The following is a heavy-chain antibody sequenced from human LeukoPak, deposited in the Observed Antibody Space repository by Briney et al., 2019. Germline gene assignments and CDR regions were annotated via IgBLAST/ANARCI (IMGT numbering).Heavy chain of an antibody. CDR2: ISGSGGST. V-gene: IGHV3-23*01. D-gene: IGHD3-22*01. Sequence: PGGSLRLSCAASGFTFSSYAMSWVRQAPGKGLEWVSAISGSGGSTYYADSVKGRFTISRDNSKNTLYLQMNSLRAEDTAVYYCARGAYYYDSSGYYLYFDYWGQRTLVTVSS. CDR1: GFTFSSYA. J-gene: IGHJ4*02. CDR3: ARGAYYYDSSGYYLYFDY.